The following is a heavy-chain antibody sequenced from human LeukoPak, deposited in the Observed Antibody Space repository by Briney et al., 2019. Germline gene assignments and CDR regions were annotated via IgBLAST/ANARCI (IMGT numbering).Heavy chain of an antibody. CDR3: ARGKRIAAAGTRFDY. CDR1: GGSISNYY. J-gene: IGHJ4*02. V-gene: IGHV4-59*01. D-gene: IGHD6-13*01. Sequence: SETLSLTCTVSGGSISNYYWSWIRQPPGKGLEWIGYIYYSGSTNYNPSLKSRVTISVDTSKNQFSLKQSSVTAADTAVYYCARGKRIAAAGTRFDYWGQGTLVTVSS. CDR2: IYYSGST.